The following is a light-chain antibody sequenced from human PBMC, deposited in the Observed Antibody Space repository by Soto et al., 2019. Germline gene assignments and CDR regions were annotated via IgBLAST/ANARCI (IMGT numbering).Light chain of an antibody. J-gene: IGLJ3*02. CDR2: EVS. V-gene: IGLV2-14*01. Sequence: QSALTQPASVSGSPGQSITISCTGTSSDVGGYNYVSWYQQHPGKAPKLMIYEVSNRPSGVSNRFSGSKSGNTASLTISVLQAEDEADYYCCAYTRSITHWVFGGGTNLTVL. CDR3: CAYTRSITHWV. CDR1: SSDVGGYNY.